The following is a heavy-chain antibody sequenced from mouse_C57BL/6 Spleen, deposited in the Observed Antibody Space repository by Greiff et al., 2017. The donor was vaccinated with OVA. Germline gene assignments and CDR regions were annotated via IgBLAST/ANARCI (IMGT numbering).Heavy chain of an antibody. J-gene: IGHJ4*01. V-gene: IGHV2-6-1*01. CDR3: ARHDYGSSYAEGAMDY. Sequence: VKLVESGPGLVAPSQSLSITCTVSGFSLTSYGVHWVRQPPGKGLEWLVVIWSDGSTTYNSALKSRLSISKDNSKSQVFLKMNSLQTDDTAMYYCARHDYGSSYAEGAMDYWGQGTSVTVSA. CDR2: IWSDGST. CDR1: GFSLTSYG. D-gene: IGHD1-1*01.